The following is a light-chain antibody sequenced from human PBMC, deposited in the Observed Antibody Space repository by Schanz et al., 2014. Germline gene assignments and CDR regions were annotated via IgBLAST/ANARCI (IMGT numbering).Light chain of an antibody. CDR1: QSVSSN. J-gene: IGKJ1*01. CDR2: GVS. CDR3: HQYSDWPPWT. V-gene: IGKV3-15*01. Sequence: EVVLTQSPGTLSVSPGERATLSCRASQSVSSNLAWYQQKPGQAPRLLMYGVSNRATGIPARFSGSGSGTEFALTISSLQSEDFAVYYCHQYSDWPPWTFGQGTTVDIK.